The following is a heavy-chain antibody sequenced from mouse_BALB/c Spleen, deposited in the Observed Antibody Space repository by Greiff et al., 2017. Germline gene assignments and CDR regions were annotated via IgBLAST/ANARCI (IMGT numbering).Heavy chain of an antibody. D-gene: IGHD2-12*01. CDR2: FYPGSGSI. V-gene: IGHV1-62-2*01. CDR1: GYTFTEYI. J-gene: IGHJ3*01. CDR3: ARHEGVDVTFAY. Sequence: VQLHQSGAELVKPGASVKLSCKASGYTFTEYIIHWVKQRSGQGLEWIGWFYPGSGSIKYNEKFKDKATLTADKSSSTVYMELSRLTSEDSAVYFRARHEGVDVTFAYWGQGTLVTVSA.